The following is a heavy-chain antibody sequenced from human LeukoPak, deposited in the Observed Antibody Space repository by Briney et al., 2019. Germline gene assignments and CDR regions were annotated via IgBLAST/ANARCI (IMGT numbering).Heavy chain of an antibody. V-gene: IGHV1-69*06. CDR3: ATVDHCYGSGSYYTGY. J-gene: IGHJ4*02. Sequence: SVKVSCKASGGTFSSYAISWVRQAPGQGLEWMGGIIPIFGTANYAQKFQGRVTITADKSTSTAYMELSSLGSEDTAVYYCATVDHCYGSGSYYTGYWGQGTLVTVSS. CDR2: IIPIFGTA. D-gene: IGHD3-10*01. CDR1: GGTFSSYA.